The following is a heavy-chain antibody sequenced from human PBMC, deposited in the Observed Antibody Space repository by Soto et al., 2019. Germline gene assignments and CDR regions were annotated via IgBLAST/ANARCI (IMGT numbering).Heavy chain of an antibody. CDR3: ARGGNCSSTSCYRPYYYGMDV. D-gene: IGHD2-2*02. CDR1: GYTFTGYY. CDR2: INPNSGGT. V-gene: IGHV1-2*04. Sequence: GASVTVSCKASGYTFTGYYMDWVRQAPGQGLEWMGWINPNSGGTNYAQKFQGWVTMTRDTSISTAYMELSRLRSDDTAVYYCARGGNCSSTSCYRPYYYGMDVWGQGTTVTVSS. J-gene: IGHJ6*02.